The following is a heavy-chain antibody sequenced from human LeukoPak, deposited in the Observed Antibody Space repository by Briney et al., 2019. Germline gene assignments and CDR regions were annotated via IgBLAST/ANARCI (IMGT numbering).Heavy chain of an antibody. CDR3: ATHSGNYYLGALDV. CDR1: GYTLTESS. D-gene: IGHD1-26*01. J-gene: IGHJ3*01. V-gene: IGHV1-24*01. CDR2: FDPEDGET. Sequence: ASVKVSCKVSGYTLTESSVHWVRQAPGIGLEWMGGFDPEDGETIYAQKFQGRVTMTEDTSTDTTYMELSSLRSEDTAVYYCATHSGNYYLGALDVWGQGTMVTVSS.